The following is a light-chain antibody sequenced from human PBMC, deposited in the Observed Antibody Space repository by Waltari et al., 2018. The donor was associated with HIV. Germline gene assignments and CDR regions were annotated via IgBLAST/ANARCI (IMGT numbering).Light chain of an antibody. CDR3: YSSDSSGDVWG. CDR2: DDT. J-gene: IGLJ3*02. Sequence: SYELTQPPSVSVSPGQPARITCSGDALPDKFVYWYQQQSGQAPGLVIFDDTRRPSGSPERFSGSSSGTVATVTITGAQVEDEADYYGYSSDSSGDVWGFGGGTRLTVL. V-gene: IGLV3-10*01. CDR1: ALPDKF.